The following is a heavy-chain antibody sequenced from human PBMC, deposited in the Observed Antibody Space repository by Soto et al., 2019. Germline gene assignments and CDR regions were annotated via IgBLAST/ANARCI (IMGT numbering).Heavy chain of an antibody. Sequence: GRSLRLSCAASGFTFSAYGMHWVRQAPGKGLEWVTFISFNGKNTDYADSVKGRFTVSRDNSRNTLYLQMNSLRAEDTAVYYCADIGGYDSVGGAYWGQGALVTVS. CDR2: ISFNGKNT. J-gene: IGHJ4*02. D-gene: IGHD5-12*01. V-gene: IGHV3-33*05. CDR3: ADIGGYDSVGGAY. CDR1: GFTFSAYG.